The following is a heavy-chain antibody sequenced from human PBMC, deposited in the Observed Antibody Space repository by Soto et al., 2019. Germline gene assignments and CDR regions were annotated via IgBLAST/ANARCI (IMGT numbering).Heavy chain of an antibody. CDR2: TIPLFGTT. J-gene: IGHJ6*02. Sequence: QVQLVQSGVEVKKPGSSVRVSCKASGDTFKNSVISWVRQAPGQGLEWMGGTIPLFGTTDYAQKCQGRLTITTDESTTTAYMEVSRLTSEYTAFYYCVAELDFGKLSVVWGQGTTVIVSS. CDR3: VAELDFGKLSVV. V-gene: IGHV1-69*01. CDR1: GDTFKNSV. D-gene: IGHD3-10*01.